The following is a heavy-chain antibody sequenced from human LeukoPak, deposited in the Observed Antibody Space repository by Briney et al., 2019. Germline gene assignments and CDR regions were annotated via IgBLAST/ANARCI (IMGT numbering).Heavy chain of an antibody. V-gene: IGHV1-2*04. Sequence: ASVKVSCKASGYTFTNYAMNWVRQAPGQGLEWMGWINPNSGGTNYAQKFQGWVTMTRDTSISTAYMELSRLRSDDTAVYYCARDSGYDLYYYYGMDVWGQGTTVTVSS. J-gene: IGHJ6*02. CDR2: INPNSGGT. CDR3: ARDSGYDLYYYYGMDV. D-gene: IGHD5-12*01. CDR1: GYTFTNYA.